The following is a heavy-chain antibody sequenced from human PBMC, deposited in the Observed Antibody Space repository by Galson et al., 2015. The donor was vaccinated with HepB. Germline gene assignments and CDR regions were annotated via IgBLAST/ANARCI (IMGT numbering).Heavy chain of an antibody. CDR3: ARARRYCSSTSCYAVGYYFDY. J-gene: IGHJ4*02. CDR1: GYTFTSYA. Sequence: SVKVSCKASGYTFTSYAMHWVRQAPGQRLEWMGWINAGNGNTKYSQKFQGRVTITRDTSASTAYMELSSLRSEDTAVYYCARARRYCSSTSCYAVGYYFDYWGQGTLVTVSS. V-gene: IGHV1-3*01. CDR2: INAGNGNT. D-gene: IGHD2-2*01.